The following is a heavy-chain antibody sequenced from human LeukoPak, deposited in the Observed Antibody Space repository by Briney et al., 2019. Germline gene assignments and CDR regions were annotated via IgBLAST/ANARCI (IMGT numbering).Heavy chain of an antibody. CDR3: ARVLVTYLFDAFDI. D-gene: IGHD3-9*01. CDR2: ISYDGSNK. J-gene: IGHJ3*02. CDR1: GFTFSNAW. Sequence: GGSLRLSCAASGFTFSNAWMSWVRQAPGKGLEWVAVISYDGSNKYYADSVKGRFTISRDNSKNTLYLQMNSLRAEDTAVYYCARVLVTYLFDAFDIWGQGTMVTVSS. V-gene: IGHV3-30-3*01.